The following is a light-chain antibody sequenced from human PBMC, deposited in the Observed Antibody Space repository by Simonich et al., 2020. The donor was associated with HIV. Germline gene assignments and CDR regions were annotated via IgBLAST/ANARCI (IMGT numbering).Light chain of an antibody. J-gene: IGLJ2*01. V-gene: IGLV2-14*01. Sequence: QSALTQPASVSGSPGQSITISCTGTSSDFGGYDYVSWYQQHPGKAPKLMIYDVSKRPSVVSNRFSGSKSGNTASLTISGLQAEDEADYYCSSYTSSSTLVFGGGTKLTVL. CDR3: SSYTSSSTLV. CDR1: SSDFGGYDY. CDR2: DVS.